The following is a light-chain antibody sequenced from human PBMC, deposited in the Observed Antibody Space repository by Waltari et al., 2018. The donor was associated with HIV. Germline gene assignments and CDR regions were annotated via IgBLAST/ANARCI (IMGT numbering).Light chain of an antibody. CDR1: SSNIGNNI. Sequence: QSVLTQALSASGTPGQRVTISCSGSSSNIGNNIVNWYQQLSGTAPKLLIFSTNERPFGVPDRFSGSKSDTSASLAISGLQFEDEAYYYCVTWADRSSGPVVFGGGTKVTVL. CDR3: VTWADRSSGPVV. V-gene: IGLV1-44*01. J-gene: IGLJ2*01. CDR2: STN.